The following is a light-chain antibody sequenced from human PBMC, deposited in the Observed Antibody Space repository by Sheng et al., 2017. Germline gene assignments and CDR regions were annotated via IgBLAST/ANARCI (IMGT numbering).Light chain of an antibody. Sequence: DIVMTQSPDSLAVSLGERVTINCKSSRSLLSASNNKNFLGWYQQKPGQPPKSLIYWASARKFGVPDRFIGSGSGTDFSLTITSLQPEDVAVYYCQQFXVSPPTFGQGTRVEIK. CDR2: WAS. CDR3: QQFXVSPPT. J-gene: IGKJ1*01. V-gene: IGKV4-1*01. CDR1: RSLLSASNNKNF.